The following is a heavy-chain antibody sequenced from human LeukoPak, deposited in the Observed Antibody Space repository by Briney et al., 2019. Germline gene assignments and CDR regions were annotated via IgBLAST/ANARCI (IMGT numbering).Heavy chain of an antibody. CDR1: GFTFSSYW. J-gene: IGHJ4*02. CDR2: INTDGSST. Sequence: GGSLRLSCAASGFTFSSYWMHWVRQAPGKGLVWVSRINTDGSSTSYADSVKGRFTISRDNAKNTLYLQMNSLRAEDTAVYYCARDYDFWSGLLDYWGQGTLVTVSS. CDR3: ARDYDFWSGLLDY. D-gene: IGHD3-3*01. V-gene: IGHV3-74*01.